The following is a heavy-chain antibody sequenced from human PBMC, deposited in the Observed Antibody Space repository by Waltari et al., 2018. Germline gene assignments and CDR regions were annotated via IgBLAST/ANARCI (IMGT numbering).Heavy chain of an antibody. CDR3: ARDSPQYYYYGMDV. J-gene: IGHJ6*02. Sequence: EVQLVESGGGLIQPGGSLRLSCAASGFTVRRNYMSWARQAQGKGLEWVSVIYSGGSTYYADSVKGRFTISRDNSKNTLYLQMNSLRAEDTAVYYCARDSPQYYYYGMDVWGQGTTVTVSS. CDR1: GFTVRRNY. CDR2: IYSGGST. V-gene: IGHV3-53*01.